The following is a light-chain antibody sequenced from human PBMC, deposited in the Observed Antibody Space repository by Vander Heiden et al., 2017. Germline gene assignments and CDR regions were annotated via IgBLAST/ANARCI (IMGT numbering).Light chain of an antibody. CDR3: QQYDNGPPWT. CDR1: QSVGSS. Sequence: IVMTQSPAPLSLSPGERATLSCRASQSVGSSLAWYQQKPGQAPRLLIHGASSRATGIPARFSGGGSGTEFTLTISSLQSEDFAVYYCQQYDNGPPWTFGQGTKVEIK. J-gene: IGKJ1*01. CDR2: GAS. V-gene: IGKV3-15*01.